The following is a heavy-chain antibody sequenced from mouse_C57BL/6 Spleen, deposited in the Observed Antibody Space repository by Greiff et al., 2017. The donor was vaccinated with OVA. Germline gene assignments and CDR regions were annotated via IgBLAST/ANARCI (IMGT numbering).Heavy chain of an antibody. V-gene: IGHV1-82*01. D-gene: IGHD1-1*02. CDR3: ARAEVAKSPYWYFDV. J-gene: IGHJ1*03. Sequence: QVQLQQSGPELVKPGASVKISCKASGYAFSSSWMNWVKQRPGKGLEWIGRIYPGDGDTNYNGKFKGKATLTADKSSSTAYMQLSSLTSEDSAVYFCARAEVAKSPYWYFDVWGTGTTVTVSS. CDR1: GYAFSSSW. CDR2: IYPGDGDT.